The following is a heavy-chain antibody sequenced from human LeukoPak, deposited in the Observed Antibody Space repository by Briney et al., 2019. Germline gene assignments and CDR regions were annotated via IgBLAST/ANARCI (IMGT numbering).Heavy chain of an antibody. Sequence: GGSLRLSCAASGFTFSSYAMSWVRQAPGKGLEWVSAISGSGGSTYYADSVKGRFTISRDNSRSTLYLQMNDLRVEDSAIYYCANEIRPNDYWGQGTLVTVSS. CDR3: ANEIRPNDY. CDR2: ISGSGGST. CDR1: GFTFSSYA. J-gene: IGHJ4*02. V-gene: IGHV3-23*01.